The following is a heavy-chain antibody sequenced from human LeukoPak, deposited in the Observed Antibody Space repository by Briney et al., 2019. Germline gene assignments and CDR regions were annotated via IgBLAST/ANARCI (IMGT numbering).Heavy chain of an antibody. CDR2: ISASGATT. V-gene: IGHV3-23*01. Sequence: PGGSLRLSCATSGFTFNTYAMSWDRQAPGKGLEWVSGISASGATTHYADSVKGRFTISRDNSKNTLYLQMNSLRVKDTAIYYCAKDPRGNYVAWLDPWGQGTLVTVSS. J-gene: IGHJ5*02. CDR1: GFTFNTYA. D-gene: IGHD4-11*01. CDR3: AKDPRGNYVAWLDP.